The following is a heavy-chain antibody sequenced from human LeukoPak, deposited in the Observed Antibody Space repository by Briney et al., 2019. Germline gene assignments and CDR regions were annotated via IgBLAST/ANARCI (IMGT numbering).Heavy chain of an antibody. V-gene: IGHV1-2*02. CDR1: GYTFTGYY. J-gene: IGHJ4*02. CDR2: INPNSGGT. CDR3: ARYSYGFGTFDY. D-gene: IGHD5-18*01. Sequence: ASVKVSCEASGYTFTGYYMHWVRQAPGQGLEWMGWINPNSGGTTYAQKFQGRVTMTRDTSISTAYMELSRLRSDDTAVYYCARYSYGFGTFDYWGQGTLVTVSS.